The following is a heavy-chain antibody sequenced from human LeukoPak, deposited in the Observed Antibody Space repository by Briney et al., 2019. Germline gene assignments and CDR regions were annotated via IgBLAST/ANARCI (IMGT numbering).Heavy chain of an antibody. Sequence: GGSLRLSCAVSGFTFTNFGMSWVRQAPGKGLEWVSSITGGAGSTYYADSVKGRFTISRDNSKNTLYLQMDSLRADDTAVYYCTRVVLVGTTYSYFDYWGQGTLVTVSS. CDR1: GFTFTNFG. CDR2: ITGGAGST. V-gene: IGHV3-23*01. CDR3: TRVVLVGTTYSYFDY. D-gene: IGHD1-26*01. J-gene: IGHJ4*02.